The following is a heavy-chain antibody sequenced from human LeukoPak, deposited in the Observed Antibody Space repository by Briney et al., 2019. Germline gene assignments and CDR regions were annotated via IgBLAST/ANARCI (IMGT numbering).Heavy chain of an antibody. Sequence: PSETLSLTCTVSGGSISNYYWNWIRQPAGKGLEWIGRVYFSGDTNYNPSLKSRVTMSVDTSQNQFSLKVTSVTAADTAVYYCARDPSLQFGEPYFDYWGQGALVTVSS. CDR1: GGSISNYY. J-gene: IGHJ4*02. V-gene: IGHV4-4*07. CDR3: ARDPSLQFGEPYFDY. CDR2: VYFSGDT. D-gene: IGHD3-10*01.